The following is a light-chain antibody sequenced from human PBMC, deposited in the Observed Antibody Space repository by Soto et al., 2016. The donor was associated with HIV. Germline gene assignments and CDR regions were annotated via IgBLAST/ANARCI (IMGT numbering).Light chain of an antibody. CDR2: TAS. CDR3: QQYNSK. CDR1: RNISSW. Sequence: DSQMTQSPSTLSASVGDRVSITCRASRNISSWLAWYQQKPGKAPKLLIYTASSLKSGVPSRFSGSGSGTEFTLTISSLQLDDFATYYCQQYNSKFGQGTKGGDQT. J-gene: IGKJ2*01. V-gene: IGKV1-5*03.